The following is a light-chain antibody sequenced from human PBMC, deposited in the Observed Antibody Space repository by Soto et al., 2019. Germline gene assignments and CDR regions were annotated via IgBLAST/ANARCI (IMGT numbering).Light chain of an antibody. Sequence: QPVLTQPPSVSGAPGQTVTISCFGNSSNIGDNSVNWYQHLPGTAPKLLIYSNNQRPSGVPDRFSGSKSGTSASLAISGLQSEDESDYYCAAWDDSLNGLVFGGGTKLTVL. CDR2: SNN. V-gene: IGLV1-44*01. J-gene: IGLJ3*02. CDR1: SSNIGDNS. CDR3: AAWDDSLNGLV.